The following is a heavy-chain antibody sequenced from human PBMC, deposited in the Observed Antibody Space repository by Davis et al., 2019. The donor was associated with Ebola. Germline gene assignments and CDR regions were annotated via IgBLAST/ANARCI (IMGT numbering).Heavy chain of an antibody. CDR1: GFTFSRYA. CDR2: FSSGGRT. Sequence: GESLKIPCAASGFTFSRYAMSWVRQAPGKGLEWVSTFSSGGRTYYADSVQGRFTISRDNSKNALNLQMSSLRAEDTAVYYCAKANGYGDYIGYYGMDVWGQGTTVTVSS. J-gene: IGHJ6*02. CDR3: AKANGYGDYIGYYGMDV. D-gene: IGHD4-17*01. V-gene: IGHV3-23*01.